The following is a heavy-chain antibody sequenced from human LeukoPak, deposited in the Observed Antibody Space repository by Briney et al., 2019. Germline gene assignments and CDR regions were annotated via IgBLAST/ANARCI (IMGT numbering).Heavy chain of an antibody. J-gene: IGHJ5*02. V-gene: IGHV4-4*07. CDR3: ARWEKGSSSRFDP. CDR1: GGSISSYY. CDR2: IYTSGNT. D-gene: IGHD6-13*01. Sequence: ASETLSLTCIVSGGSISSYYWNWIRQPAGKGPEWVGRIYTSGNTNDNPSLKSRVTMSVDTSKNLFSLKLSSVTAADTAGYYCARWEKGSSSRFDPWGQGTLVTVSS.